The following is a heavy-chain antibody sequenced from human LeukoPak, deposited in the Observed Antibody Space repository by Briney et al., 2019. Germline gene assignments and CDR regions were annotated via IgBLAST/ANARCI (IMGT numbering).Heavy chain of an antibody. CDR1: GGSISSYY. D-gene: IGHD6-6*01. CDR3: ARSTAALVMIFDY. V-gene: IGHV4-59*01. CDR2: IDYSGST. Sequence: SATLSLTCTVSGGSISSYYWSWIRQPPGKGLEWIGYIDYSGSTNYNPSLKSRVTISVDTSKNQFSLKLSSVTAADTAVYYCARSTAALVMIFDYWGQGTLV. J-gene: IGHJ4*02.